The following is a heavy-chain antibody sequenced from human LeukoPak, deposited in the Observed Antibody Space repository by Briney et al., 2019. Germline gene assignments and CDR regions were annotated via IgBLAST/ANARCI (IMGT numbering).Heavy chain of an antibody. Sequence: ASVKVSCKASGGTFSNYGISWVRQAPGQGPEWMGRIFPIFGIANYAQKFQGWVTMTRDTSISTAYTELSRLRSDDTAVYYCARDHSSGWYGLSGYFDYWGQGTLVTVSS. D-gene: IGHD6-19*01. CDR1: GGTFSNYG. CDR3: ARDHSSGWYGLSGYFDY. CDR2: IFPIFGIA. V-gene: IGHV1-69*04. J-gene: IGHJ4*02.